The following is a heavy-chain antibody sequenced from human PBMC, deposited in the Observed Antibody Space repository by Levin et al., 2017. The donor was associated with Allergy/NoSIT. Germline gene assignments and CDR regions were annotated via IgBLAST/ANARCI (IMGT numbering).Heavy chain of an antibody. CDR2: MYSSGNINQSGSI. V-gene: IGHV4-4*07. CDR1: GGSMSDYY. Sequence: SQTLSLTCSISGGSMSDYYWSWIRQSAGKRLEWIGRMYSSGNINQSGSINYNPSLKSRATMSVDTSKNQFSLKLTSVTAADTAVYYCARDLWPDLWGQGTLVTVSS. CDR3: ARDLWPDL. D-gene: IGHD3-16*01. J-gene: IGHJ4*02.